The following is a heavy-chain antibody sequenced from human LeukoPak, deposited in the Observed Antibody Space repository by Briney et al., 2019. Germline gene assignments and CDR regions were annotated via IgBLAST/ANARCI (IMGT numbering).Heavy chain of an antibody. D-gene: IGHD3-10*01. CDR1: GLTFSSYG. J-gene: IGHJ6*03. CDR3: AKGAGSGSYRDYYYYYYMDV. Sequence: GGSLRLSCAASGLTFSSYGMHWVRQAPGKGLEWVAVIWYGGSNKYYADSVKGRFTISRDNSKNTLYLQMNSLRAEDTAVYYCAKGAGSGSYRDYYYYYYMDVWGKGTTVTASS. CDR2: IWYGGSNK. V-gene: IGHV3-30*02.